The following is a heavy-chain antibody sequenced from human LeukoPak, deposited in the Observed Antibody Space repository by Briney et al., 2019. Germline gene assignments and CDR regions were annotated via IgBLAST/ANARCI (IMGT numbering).Heavy chain of an antibody. Sequence: GGSPRLSCAASGFTFSTYSMTWVRQAPGKGLEWISHISAASWGIKYADSVKGRFTISRDNAKNSLYLQMNSLRAEDTAVYYCAELGITMIGGVWGKGTTVTISS. V-gene: IGHV3-48*04. D-gene: IGHD3-10*02. CDR1: GFTFSTYS. J-gene: IGHJ6*04. CDR2: ISAASWGI. CDR3: AELGITMIGGV.